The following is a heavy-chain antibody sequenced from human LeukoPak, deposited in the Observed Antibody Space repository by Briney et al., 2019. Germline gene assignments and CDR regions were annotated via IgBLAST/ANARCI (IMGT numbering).Heavy chain of an antibody. D-gene: IGHD3-16*02. V-gene: IGHV4-59*08. CDR3: ARHIGGGIEDMDV. Sequence: SETLSLTCTVSGGSIGTYYWSWVRQSPGKGLEWIGYIYVTGKGYTPHLQSRVTFPVETSRNQFFLKMISVTVADTAVYYCARHIGGGIEDMDVWGKGTKVTVSS. CDR1: GGSIGTYY. CDR2: IYVTGK. J-gene: IGHJ6*03.